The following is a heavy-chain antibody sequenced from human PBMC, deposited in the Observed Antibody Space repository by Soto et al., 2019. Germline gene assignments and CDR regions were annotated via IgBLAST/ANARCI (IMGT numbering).Heavy chain of an antibody. CDR3: ARQSPGASSSTPANNYGMDV. CDR2: IYYSGST. D-gene: IGHD6-13*01. J-gene: IGHJ6*02. V-gene: IGHV4-39*01. Sequence: PSETLSLTCTVSGGSISSSSYYWGWIRQPPGKGLEWIGSIYYSGSTYYNPSLKSRVTISVDTSKNQFSLKLSSVTAADTAVYYCARQSPGASSSTPANNYGMDVWGQGTTVTVSS. CDR1: GGSISSSSYY.